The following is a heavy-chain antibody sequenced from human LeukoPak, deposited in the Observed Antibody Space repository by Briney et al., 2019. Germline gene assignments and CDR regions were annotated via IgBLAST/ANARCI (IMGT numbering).Heavy chain of an antibody. V-gene: IGHV3-53*01. D-gene: IGHD1-14*01. Sequence: GGSLRLSCAASGFTFSSYSMNWVRQAPGKGLEWVSVIYSGGSTYYADSVKGRFTISRDNSKNTLYLQMNSLRAEDTAVYYCARDAGLGTAFDYWGQGTLVTVSS. CDR3: ARDAGLGTAFDY. CDR1: GFTFSSYS. J-gene: IGHJ4*02. CDR2: IYSGGST.